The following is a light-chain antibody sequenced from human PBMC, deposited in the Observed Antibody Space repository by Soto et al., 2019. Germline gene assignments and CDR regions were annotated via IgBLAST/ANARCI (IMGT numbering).Light chain of an antibody. V-gene: IGLV2-14*01. Sequence: QPALTQPASVSGSPGQSIAISCTGTTSDVGGYNYVSWYQQHPGKAPKLLLSEVSNRPSGVSDRFSGSKSGNTASLTISGLQTQDEADYYCSSFTSAYTFVFGTGTKVTVL. J-gene: IGLJ1*01. CDR3: SSFTSAYTFV. CDR2: EVS. CDR1: TSDVGGYNY.